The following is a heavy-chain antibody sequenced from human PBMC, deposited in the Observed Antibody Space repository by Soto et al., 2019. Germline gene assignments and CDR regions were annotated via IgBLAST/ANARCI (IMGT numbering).Heavy chain of an antibody. V-gene: IGHV3-30*18. CDR3: AKHPLRLGLGLGLDL. Sequence: QVRLVESGGGVVQPGGSLRLSCVTSGFTFSAYDMHWVRQAPGTGLEWVAVIYFEGSDSYYAGSVTGRFTIARDNSKSTVYLQMESLTPDDTALYFCAKHPLRLGLGLGLDLWGQGALATVST. D-gene: IGHD7-27*01. CDR1: GFTFSAYD. J-gene: IGHJ4*02. CDR2: IYFEGSDS.